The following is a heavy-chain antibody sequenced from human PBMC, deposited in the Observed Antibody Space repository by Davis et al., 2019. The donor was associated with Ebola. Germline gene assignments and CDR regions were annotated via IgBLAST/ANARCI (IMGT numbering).Heavy chain of an antibody. CDR3: AKVAGYSSSWYVGYYGMDV. D-gene: IGHD6-13*01. Sequence: GGSLRLSCAASGFTFSSHGMHWVRQAPGKGLEWVAFIRYDGSNKYYADSVKGRFTISRDNSKNTLYLQMNSLRAEDTAVYYCAKVAGYSSSWYVGYYGMDVWGQGTTVTVSS. CDR2: IRYDGSNK. CDR1: GFTFSSHG. J-gene: IGHJ6*02. V-gene: IGHV3-30*02.